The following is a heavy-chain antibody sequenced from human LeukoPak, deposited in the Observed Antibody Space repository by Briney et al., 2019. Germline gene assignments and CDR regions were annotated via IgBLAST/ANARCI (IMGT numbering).Heavy chain of an antibody. J-gene: IGHJ3*02. CDR3: ARDALGWFGELDAFDI. V-gene: IGHV3-21*01. D-gene: IGHD3-10*01. CDR2: ISSSSSYI. CDR1: GFTFSSYS. Sequence: PGGSLRLSCAASGFTFSSYSMNWVRQAPGKGLEWVSSISSSSSYIYYADSVKGRFTISRDNAKNSLYLQMNSLRAEDTAVYYCARDALGWFGELDAFDIWGQGTMVTVSS.